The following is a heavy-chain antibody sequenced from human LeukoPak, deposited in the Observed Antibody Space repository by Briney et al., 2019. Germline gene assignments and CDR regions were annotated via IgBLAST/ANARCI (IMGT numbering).Heavy chain of an antibody. D-gene: IGHD3-16*01. Sequence: GGSLRLSCAASGFTFTSYSMNWVRQAPGKGLEWVSVIYSGGSTYYADSVKGRFTISRDNSKNTLYLQMNSLRAEDTAVYYCASLITPNHPFDYWGQGTLVTVSS. CDR1: GFTFTSYS. J-gene: IGHJ4*02. V-gene: IGHV3-53*01. CDR2: IYSGGST. CDR3: ASLITPNHPFDY.